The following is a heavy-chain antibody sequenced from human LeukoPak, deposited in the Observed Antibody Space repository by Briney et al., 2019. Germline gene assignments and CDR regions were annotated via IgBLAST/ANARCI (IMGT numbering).Heavy chain of an antibody. V-gene: IGHV4-30-4*08. J-gene: IGHJ6*03. D-gene: IGHD5-18*01. Sequence: PSETLSLTCTVSGGSISSGDYYWSWIRQPPGKGLEWIGYIYYSGSTYYNPSLKSRVTISVDTSKNQFSLKLSSVTAADTAVYYCARRKAGYSYGLNYYYYYMDVWGKGTTVTVSS. CDR1: GGSISSGDYY. CDR3: ARRKAGYSYGLNYYYYYMDV. CDR2: IYYSGST.